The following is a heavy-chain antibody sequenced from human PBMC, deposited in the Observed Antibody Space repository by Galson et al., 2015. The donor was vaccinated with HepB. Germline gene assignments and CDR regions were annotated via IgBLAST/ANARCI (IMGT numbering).Heavy chain of an antibody. V-gene: IGHV3-7*03. D-gene: IGHD2-15*01. Sequence: SLRLSCAASGFTFSRNWMSWVRQAPGKGLEWVAHIKEDGNEKYYVDSVKGRFTISRDNAKNSLYLQLNSLRAEDTAVYCCARNLGYCSGRNCYTVLDYWGQGTLVTVSS. J-gene: IGHJ4*02. CDR1: GFTFSRNW. CDR2: IKEDGNEK. CDR3: ARNLGYCSGRNCYTVLDY.